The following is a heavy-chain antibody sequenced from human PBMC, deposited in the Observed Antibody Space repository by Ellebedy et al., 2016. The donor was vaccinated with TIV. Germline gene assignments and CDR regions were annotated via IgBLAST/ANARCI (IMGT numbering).Heavy chain of an antibody. J-gene: IGHJ4*02. CDR1: GFTVSSNY. Sequence: PGGSLRLSCAASGFTVSSNYMAWVRQAPGKGLEWVALISYDGSNIFYADSVKGRFTISRDNSNNTLYLQMTSLRTEDTAVYYCAKERHPRHPRWMGPTYFDYWGQGTLVAVSS. D-gene: IGHD4-23*01. CDR2: ISYDGSNI. V-gene: IGHV3-30*18. CDR3: AKERHPRHPRWMGPTYFDY.